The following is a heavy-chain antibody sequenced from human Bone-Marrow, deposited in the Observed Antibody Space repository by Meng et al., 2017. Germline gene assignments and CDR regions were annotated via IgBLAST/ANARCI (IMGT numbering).Heavy chain of an antibody. J-gene: IGHJ4*02. V-gene: IGHV1-46*01. CDR3: ARVGNYYDSSGYLFVFDY. Sequence: QLVRAGAYVKKPGTSLKVSCKASGYTFTSYYMHWVRQAPGQGLEWMGIINPSGGSTSYAQKFQGRVTMTRDTSTSTVYMELSSLRSEDTAVYYCARVGNYYDSSGYLFVFDYWGQGTLVTVSS. CDR1: GYTFTSYY. CDR2: INPSGGST. D-gene: IGHD3-22*01.